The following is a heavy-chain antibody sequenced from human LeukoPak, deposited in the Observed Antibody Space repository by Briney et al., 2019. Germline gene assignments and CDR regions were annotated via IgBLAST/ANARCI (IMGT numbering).Heavy chain of an antibody. Sequence: GGSLRLSCAASGFTVSGNYMSWVRQAPGKGLEWVSVIYSSDNTYYIDSVKGRFTISRDNSKNTLYLQMNSLRAEDTAVYYCAGRRVLDASFDYWGQGTLVTVSS. CDR2: IYSSDNT. CDR3: AGRRVLDASFDY. V-gene: IGHV3-66*02. J-gene: IGHJ4*02. CDR1: GFTVSGNY. D-gene: IGHD3-16*01.